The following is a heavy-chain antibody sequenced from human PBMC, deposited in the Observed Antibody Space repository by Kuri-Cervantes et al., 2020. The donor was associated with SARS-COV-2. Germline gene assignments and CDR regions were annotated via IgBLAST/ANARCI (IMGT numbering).Heavy chain of an antibody. Sequence: GGSLRLSCEASGFAFSSYGMSWVRQAPGKGLEWVSYISSSSSTIYYADSVKGRFTISRDNAKNSLYLQMNSLRDEDTAVYYCAREGPGYSYGYSWFDPWGQGTLVTVSS. D-gene: IGHD5-18*01. CDR1: GFAFSSYG. V-gene: IGHV3-48*02. CDR2: ISSSSSTI. CDR3: AREGPGYSYGYSWFDP. J-gene: IGHJ5*02.